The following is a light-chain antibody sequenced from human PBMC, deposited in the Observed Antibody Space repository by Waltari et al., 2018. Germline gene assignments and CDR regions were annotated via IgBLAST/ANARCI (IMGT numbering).Light chain of an antibody. CDR2: GRN. V-gene: IGLV3-19*01. J-gene: IGLJ1*01. CDR3: NSRDGSGTHMGNV. Sequence: SSELTQDPAVSVALGQTVTITCQGDTLRKFYATWYQQKPGQAPVIVISGRNNRPSGIPDGFSASRSGKIASLTISGAQAEDEADYYCNSRDGSGTHMGNVFGPGTKVTVL. CDR1: TLRKFY.